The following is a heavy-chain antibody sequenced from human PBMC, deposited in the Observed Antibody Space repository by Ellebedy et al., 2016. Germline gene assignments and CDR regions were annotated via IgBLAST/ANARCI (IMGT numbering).Heavy chain of an antibody. CDR3: AGSSGYVVGY. Sequence: SETLSLTCTVSGGSISSSSYYWGWIRQPPGKGLEWIGSIYYSGSTYYNPSLKSRVTISVDTSKNQFSLKLSSVTAADTAVYYCAGSSGYVVGYWGQGTLVTVSS. V-gene: IGHV4-39*07. CDR2: IYYSGST. CDR1: GGSISSSSYY. J-gene: IGHJ4*02. D-gene: IGHD3-22*01.